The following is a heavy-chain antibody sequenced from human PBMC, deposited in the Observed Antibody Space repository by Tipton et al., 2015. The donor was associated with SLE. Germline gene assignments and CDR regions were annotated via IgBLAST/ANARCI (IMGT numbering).Heavy chain of an antibody. D-gene: IGHD3-10*01. Sequence: LRLSCTVSGGSISSYYWSWIRQPPGKGLEWIGYIYYSGSTNYNPSLKSRVTISVDTSKNQFSLKLSSVTAADTAVYYCARGGLWYSYYYYMDVWGEGTTVTVSS. J-gene: IGHJ6*03. CDR2: IYYSGST. CDR3: ARGGLWYSYYYYMDV. CDR1: GGSISSYY. V-gene: IGHV4-59*01.